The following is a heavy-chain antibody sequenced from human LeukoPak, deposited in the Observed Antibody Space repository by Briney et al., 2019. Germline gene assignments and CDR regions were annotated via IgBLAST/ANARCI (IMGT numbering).Heavy chain of an antibody. CDR2: ISSTGGTT. J-gene: IGHJ6*03. CDR3: AKPYGYYYYYVDV. D-gene: IGHD4-17*01. CDR1: GITFSSYG. Sequence: QAGGSLRLSCAASGITFSSYGMSWVRQAPGKGLEWVSSISSTGGTTYYADSVKCRFTISRDNSKNTLYLQMNSLRAEDTAIYYCAKPYGYYYYYVDVWGKGTTVTVSS. V-gene: IGHV3-23*01.